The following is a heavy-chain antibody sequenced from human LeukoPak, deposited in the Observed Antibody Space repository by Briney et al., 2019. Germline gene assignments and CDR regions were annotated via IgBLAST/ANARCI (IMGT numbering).Heavy chain of an antibody. J-gene: IGHJ5*02. CDR3: ARGARERLFDP. CDR1: GGSISSSSYY. D-gene: IGHD1-1*01. V-gene: IGHV4-39*07. CDR2: IYYSGST. Sequence: SETLSLTCTVSGGSISSSSYYWGWIRQPPGKGLEWIGSIYYSGSTYYNPSLKSRVTISVDTSKNQFSLKLSSVTAADTAVYYCARGARERLFDPWGQGTLVTVSS.